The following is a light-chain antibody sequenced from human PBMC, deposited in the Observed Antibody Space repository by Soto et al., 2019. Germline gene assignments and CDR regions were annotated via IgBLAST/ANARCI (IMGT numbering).Light chain of an antibody. Sequence: EILERPYPGILDSSQGDRARLSCRTSQSVTTRLALYQHKPGQAPRLLIYGASSRATGIPDRFSGSGSGTDFTLTISRLEPEDFAVYYCQQYGSSQVTFGQGTRLEIK. CDR3: QQYGSSQVT. CDR2: GAS. J-gene: IGKJ5*01. CDR1: QSVTTR. V-gene: IGKV3-20*01.